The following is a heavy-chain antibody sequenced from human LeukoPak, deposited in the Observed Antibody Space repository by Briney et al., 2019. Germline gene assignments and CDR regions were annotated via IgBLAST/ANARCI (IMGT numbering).Heavy chain of an antibody. CDR1: GGSFSGYY. V-gene: IGHV4-34*01. D-gene: IGHD1-20*01. Sequence: SETLSLTCAVYGGSFSGYYWSWIRQPPGKGLEWVGEINHSASTNYSPSLKGRVTISVDTSNNPFSLKLSSMTAEDTAVYFCARELTGVQGAFDIWGRGTMVTVSS. CDR2: INHSAST. J-gene: IGHJ3*02. CDR3: ARELTGVQGAFDI.